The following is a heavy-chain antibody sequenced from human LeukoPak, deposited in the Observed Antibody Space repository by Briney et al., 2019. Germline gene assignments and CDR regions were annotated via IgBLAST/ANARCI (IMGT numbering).Heavy chain of an antibody. CDR1: GYSFIGYY. J-gene: IGHJ4*02. V-gene: IGHV1-2*02. D-gene: IGHD3-16*01. CDR3: ARAYYDTSSNYFDY. Sequence: ASVKVSCKASGYSFIGYYMHWVRQAPGQGLEWVGWINPNSGGAIYGQKFQGRVTMTRDTSITTVYMELSSLKSDDTAVYYCARAYYDTSSNYFDYWGQGTLVTVSS. CDR2: INPNSGGA.